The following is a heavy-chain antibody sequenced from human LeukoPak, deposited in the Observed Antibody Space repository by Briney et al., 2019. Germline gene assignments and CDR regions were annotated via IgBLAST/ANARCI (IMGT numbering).Heavy chain of an antibody. CDR2: IYSGGST. J-gene: IGHJ4*02. D-gene: IGHD2-15*01. CDR1: GFTVSSNY. Sequence: GGSLRLSCAASGFTVSSNYMSWVRQAPGKGLEWVSVIYSGGSTYYADSVKGRFTISRDNSKNTLYLQMNSLRAEDTAVYYCARDVHCSGGSCYSDYWGQGTLVTVSS. CDR3: ARDVHCSGGSCYSDY. V-gene: IGHV3-53*01.